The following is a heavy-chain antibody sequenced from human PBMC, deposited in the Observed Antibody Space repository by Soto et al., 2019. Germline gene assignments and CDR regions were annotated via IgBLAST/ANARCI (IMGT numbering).Heavy chain of an antibody. J-gene: IGHJ4*02. Sequence: QVQLVQSGAEVKKPGASVKVSCEASGYTSTSYAIHWVRQAPGQRLEWMGWINAGNGNTKYSQKFQGRVIITRDTSAGTAYMELRSLRSEDTAVYYCATPIVAFYWGQGTLVTVSS. CDR2: INAGNGNT. V-gene: IGHV1-3*01. CDR3: ATPIVAFY. D-gene: IGHD5-12*01. CDR1: GYTSTSYA.